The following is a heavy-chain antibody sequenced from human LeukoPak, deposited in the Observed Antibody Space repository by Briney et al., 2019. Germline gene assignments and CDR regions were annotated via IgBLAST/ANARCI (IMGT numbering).Heavy chain of an antibody. V-gene: IGHV4-39*01. Sequence: PSETLSLTCIVSGGSISSNRYYWGWIRQPPGRGLEWIGSIYYSGSTYYNPSLKSRVTIFVDTAKNQFSLRLNSVTAADTAVYYCARQIGAPGFDYWGQGTLVTVSS. D-gene: IGHD3-10*01. J-gene: IGHJ4*02. CDR3: ARQIGAPGFDY. CDR1: GGSISSNRYY. CDR2: IYYSGST.